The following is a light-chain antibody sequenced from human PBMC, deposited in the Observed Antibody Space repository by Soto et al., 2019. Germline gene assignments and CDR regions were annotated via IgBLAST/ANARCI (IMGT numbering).Light chain of an antibody. J-gene: IGLJ1*01. CDR1: SGSVSTRYY. CDR3: ELYLGSGIIV. V-gene: IGLV8-61*01. Sequence: QAVVTQEPSLSVSPGGTVTLTWGFPSGSVSTRYYPSWYQQTPGQAPRTLIYNTNTRSSGVPDRYSGSILGNKAALTITGAQADDESYYYCELYLGSGIIVFGKGTKLTVL. CDR2: NTN.